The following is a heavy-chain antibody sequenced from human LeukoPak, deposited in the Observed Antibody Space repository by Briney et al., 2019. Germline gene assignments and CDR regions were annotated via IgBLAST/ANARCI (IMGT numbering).Heavy chain of an antibody. CDR1: GYSISSGYY. V-gene: IGHV4-38-2*02. Sequence: PSETLSLTCTVSGYSISSGYYWGWIRQPPGKGLEWIGSIYHSGSPYYNPSLKSRVTISVDTSKNQFSLSLTSVTAADTAVYYCARWGGAWGYNYWGQGTLVTVSS. J-gene: IGHJ4*02. D-gene: IGHD5-24*01. CDR3: ARWGGAWGYNY. CDR2: IYHSGSP.